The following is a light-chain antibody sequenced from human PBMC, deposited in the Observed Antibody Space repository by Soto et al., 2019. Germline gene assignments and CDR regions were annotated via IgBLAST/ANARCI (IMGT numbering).Light chain of an antibody. J-gene: IGKJ5*01. Sequence: DIQMTQSPSTLSASVGDRVTITCRASQSISNLLAWYQQKPGKAPKFLIYDASTLESGVPSRFSGSGSGTEFTLTISSLQRDDFATYYCQQYTNYYTFGQGTRLEIK. CDR3: QQYTNYYT. CDR1: QSISNL. V-gene: IGKV1-5*01. CDR2: DAS.